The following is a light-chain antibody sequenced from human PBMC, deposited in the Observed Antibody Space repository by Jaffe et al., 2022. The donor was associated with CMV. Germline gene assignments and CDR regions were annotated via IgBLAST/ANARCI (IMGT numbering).Light chain of an antibody. CDR1: NVGKKD. J-gene: IGLJ2*01. V-gene: IGLV3-21*04. CDR3: QVWHTTSDRPV. Sequence: SYALTQAPSVAAAPGETARITCGGNNVGKKDVHWYQQKPGRAPVLVIYYDKDRPSGISERFSGSKSENTATLTLSRVEAGDEADYYCQVWHTTSDRPVFGGGTKLTVL. CDR2: YDK.